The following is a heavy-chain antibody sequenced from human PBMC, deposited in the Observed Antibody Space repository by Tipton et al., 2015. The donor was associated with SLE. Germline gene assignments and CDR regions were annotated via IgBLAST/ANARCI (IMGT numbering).Heavy chain of an antibody. D-gene: IGHD6-13*01. CDR2: TYHSGST. CDR1: GGSISSYY. J-gene: IGHJ6*03. V-gene: IGHV4-31*03. CDR3: ARIWAAAARVFNYYMDV. Sequence: TLSLTCTVSGGSISSYYWSWIRQHPGKGLEGIGYTYHSGSTYYSPSLKNRVTISVDTSKNQFSLKLSSVTAADTAVYHCARIWAAAARVFNYYMDVWGKGTTVTVSS.